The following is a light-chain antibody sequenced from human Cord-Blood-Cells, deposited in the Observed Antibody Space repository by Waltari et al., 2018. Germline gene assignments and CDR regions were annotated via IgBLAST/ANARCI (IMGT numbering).Light chain of an antibody. Sequence: VSPGERSTLSCRASQSVSSNLAWYQQKPGQAPRLLIYGASTRVTGIPARFSGSGSGTEFTLTISSLQSEDFAVYYCQQYNNWPPWTFGQGTKVEIK. CDR1: QSVSSN. CDR2: GAS. J-gene: IGKJ1*01. V-gene: IGKV3-15*01. CDR3: QQYNNWPPWT.